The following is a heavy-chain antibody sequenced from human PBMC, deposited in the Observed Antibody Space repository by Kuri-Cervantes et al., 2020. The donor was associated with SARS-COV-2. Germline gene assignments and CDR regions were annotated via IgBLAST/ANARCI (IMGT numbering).Heavy chain of an antibody. D-gene: IGHD3-22*01. CDR1: GGSISSYH. CDR3: ARVFYYDSSGYYPHYYYYMDV. J-gene: IGHJ6*03. CDR2: IYTSGST. Sequence: GSLRLSCTVSGGSISSYHWSWIRQPAGKGLEWIGRIYTSGSTNYNPSLKSRVTMSVDTSKNQFSLKLSSVTAADTAVYYCARVFYYDSSGYYPHYYYYMDVWGKGTTVTVSS. V-gene: IGHV4-4*07.